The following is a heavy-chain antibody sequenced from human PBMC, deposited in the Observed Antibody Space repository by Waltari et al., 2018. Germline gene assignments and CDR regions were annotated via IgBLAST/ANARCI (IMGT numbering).Heavy chain of an antibody. CDR2: IYYSGST. D-gene: IGHD3-22*01. J-gene: IGHJ4*02. V-gene: IGHV4-59*11. CDR1: GGSISSHY. CDR3: ARSPESGYYFFALDY. Sequence: QVQLQESGPGLVKPSETLSLTCTVSGGSISSHYWSWIRQPPGKGLEWIGYIYYSGSTNYTPSLKSRVTISVDTSKNQFSLKLSSVTAADTAVYYCARSPESGYYFFALDYWGQGTLVTVSS.